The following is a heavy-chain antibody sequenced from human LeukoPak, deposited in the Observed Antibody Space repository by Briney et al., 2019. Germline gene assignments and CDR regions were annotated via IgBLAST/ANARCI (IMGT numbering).Heavy chain of an antibody. D-gene: IGHD6-19*01. Sequence: GGSLRLSCAASGFTVSSNYMSWVRQAPGKGLEWVSAISGSGGTTYYADSVKGRFTISRDNSKNTLYLQMNSLRAEDTAVYYCASSSGWSQIVDYWGQGTLVTVSS. CDR2: ISGSGGTT. V-gene: IGHV3-23*01. CDR1: GFTVSSNY. CDR3: ASSSGWSQIVDY. J-gene: IGHJ4*02.